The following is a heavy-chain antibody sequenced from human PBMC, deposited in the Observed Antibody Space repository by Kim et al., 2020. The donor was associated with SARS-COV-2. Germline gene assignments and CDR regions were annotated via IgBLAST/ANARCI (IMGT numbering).Heavy chain of an antibody. V-gene: IGHV3-21*01. CDR1: GFTFSSYS. J-gene: IGHJ3*02. D-gene: IGHD3-22*01. Sequence: GGSLRLSCAASGFTFSSYSMNWVRQAPGKGLEWVSSISSSSSYRYYADSVKGRFTISRDNAKNSLYLQMNSLRAEDTAVYYCARGLEYYDSSGYHDAFDIWGQGKMVTVSS. CDR2: ISSSSSYR. CDR3: ARGLEYYDSSGYHDAFDI.